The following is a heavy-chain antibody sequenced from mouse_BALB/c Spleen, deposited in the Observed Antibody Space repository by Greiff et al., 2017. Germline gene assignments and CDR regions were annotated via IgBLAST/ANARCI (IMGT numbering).Heavy chain of an antibody. CDR1: GFTFSSYG. V-gene: IGHV5-6-3*01. Sequence: VESGGGLVQPGGSLKLSCAASGFTFSSYGMSWVRQTPDKRLELVATINSNGGSTYYPDSVKGRFTISRDNAKNTLYLQMSSLKSEDTAMYYCARDLCKDYWGQGTSVTVSS. CDR2: INSNGGST. CDR3: ARDLCKDY. J-gene: IGHJ4*01. D-gene: IGHD2-3*01.